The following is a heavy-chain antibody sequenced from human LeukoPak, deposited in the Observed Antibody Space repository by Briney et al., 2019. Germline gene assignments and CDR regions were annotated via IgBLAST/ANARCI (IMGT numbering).Heavy chain of an antibody. D-gene: IGHD3-3*01. J-gene: IGHJ3*02. CDR1: GYTFTSYG. Sequence: ASVKVSCKASGYTFTSYGIGWVRQAPGQGLEWMGWISAYNGNTNYAQKLQGRVTMTTVTSTSTAYMELRSLRSDDTAVYYCAREIRFLEWLPRAFDIWGQGTMVTVS. CDR3: AREIRFLEWLPRAFDI. V-gene: IGHV1-18*01. CDR2: ISAYNGNT.